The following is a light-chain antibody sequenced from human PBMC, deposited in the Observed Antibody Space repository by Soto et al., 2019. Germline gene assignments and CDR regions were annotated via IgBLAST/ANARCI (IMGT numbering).Light chain of an antibody. V-gene: IGKV1-39*01. CDR2: AAS. Sequence: DIQMTQSPSSLSASVGDRVTITCRASQSINTYLNWYQQKPGKAPKLLIYAASRLQSGVPSRFSGSGSGTDFTLTISSLQPEDFATYHCQQSYSTPRTFGQGTKVDIK. CDR1: QSINTY. J-gene: IGKJ1*01. CDR3: QQSYSTPRT.